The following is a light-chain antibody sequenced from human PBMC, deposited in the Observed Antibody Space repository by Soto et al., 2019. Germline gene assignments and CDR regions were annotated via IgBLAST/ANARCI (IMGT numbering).Light chain of an antibody. CDR3: QQSYSTPL. Sequence: DIQMTQSPSSLSASVGDRVTITCRASQSISSYLNWYQQKPGKAPKLLIYAASSLQSGVPSRFSGSGSGTDFTLTISSLQPEDFATYDCQQSYSTPLFGGGTKVESK. CDR1: QSISSY. CDR2: AAS. V-gene: IGKV1-39*01. J-gene: IGKJ4*01.